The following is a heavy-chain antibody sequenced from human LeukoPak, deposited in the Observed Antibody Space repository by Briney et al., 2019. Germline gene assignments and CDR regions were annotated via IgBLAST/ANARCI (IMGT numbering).Heavy chain of an antibody. V-gene: IGHV3-30-3*01. J-gene: IGHJ4*02. CDR1: GFTFRSSA. D-gene: IGHD2-2*01. CDR3: ARGYLDY. Sequence: GGSLRLSCGASGFTFRSSAMHWVRQAPGKGLEWVAVISYDRSNTYYADSVKGRFTISRDISKNTLYLQMNSLRAEDTALYYCARGYLDYWGQGTLVTVSS. CDR2: ISYDRSNT.